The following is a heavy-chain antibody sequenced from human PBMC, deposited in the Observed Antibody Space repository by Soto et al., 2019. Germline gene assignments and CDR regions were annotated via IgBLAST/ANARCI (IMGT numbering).Heavy chain of an antibody. CDR3: ARDPQDYYYYYYGMDV. CDR1: GDSVSSNSAA. V-gene: IGHV6-1*01. Sequence: SQTLSLTCAISGDSVSSNSAAWNWIRQSPSRGLEWLGRTYYRSKWYNDYAVSVKSRITINPDTSKNQFSLQLSSVTPEDTAVYYCARDPQDYYYYYYGMDVWSQGTTVTVSS. J-gene: IGHJ6*02. CDR2: TYYRSKWYN.